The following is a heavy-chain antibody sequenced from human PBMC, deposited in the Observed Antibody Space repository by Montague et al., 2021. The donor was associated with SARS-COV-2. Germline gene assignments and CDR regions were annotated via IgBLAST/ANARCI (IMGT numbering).Heavy chain of an antibody. CDR1: KFTFGNYA. CDR3: TRGDGLATTTGLDY. Sequence: FLSLSCSASKFTFGNYAMSWVRQAPGKGLEWVGFIRSKAYGGTTEYAASVKGRFTISRDDSESIAYLQMNSLKTEDTAVYYCTRGDGLATTTGLDYWGQGTLVTVSS. J-gene: IGHJ4*02. V-gene: IGHV3-49*04. CDR2: IRSKAYGGTT. D-gene: IGHD5-12*01.